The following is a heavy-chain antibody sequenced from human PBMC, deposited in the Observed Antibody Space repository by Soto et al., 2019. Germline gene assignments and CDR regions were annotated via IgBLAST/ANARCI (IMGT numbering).Heavy chain of an antibody. CDR1: GFTFSSYA. J-gene: IGHJ2*01. D-gene: IGHD4-4*01. CDR3: ARPLWRDDYNWGYFDL. CDR2: ISYDGSNK. Sequence: PGGSLRLSCAASGFTFSSYAMHWVRQAPGKGLEWVAVISYDGSNKYYADSVKGRFTISRDNSKNKLYLQMNSLRAEDTAEYYCARPLWRDDYNWGYFDLWGRGTLVTVSS. V-gene: IGHV3-30-3*01.